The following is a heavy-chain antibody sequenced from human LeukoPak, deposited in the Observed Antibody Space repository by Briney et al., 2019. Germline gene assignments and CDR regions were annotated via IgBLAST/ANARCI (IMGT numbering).Heavy chain of an antibody. CDR2: IINSGTTT. Sequence: SGGSLRLSCAASGFTFSNYDMDWVRQAPGKGLEWLSYIINSGTTTSYADSVKGRFTVSRDNAKNSMYLQMNSLRAEDTAVYYCARFFGNLDYWGRGTLVIVSS. CDR1: GFTFSNYD. D-gene: IGHD3-3*01. CDR3: ARFFGNLDY. V-gene: IGHV3-48*03. J-gene: IGHJ4*02.